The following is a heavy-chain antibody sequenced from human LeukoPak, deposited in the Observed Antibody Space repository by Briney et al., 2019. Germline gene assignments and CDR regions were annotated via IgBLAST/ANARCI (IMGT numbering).Heavy chain of an antibody. CDR3: ARSSVTMRVETWFDP. Sequence: ASVKVSCKASGGTFSSYAISWVRRAPGQGLEWMGGIIPIFGTANYAQKFQGRVTITTDESTSTAYMELSSLRSEDTAVYYCARSSVTMRVETWFDPGGQGTRVTVSS. CDR1: GGTFSSYA. V-gene: IGHV1-69*05. J-gene: IGHJ5*02. D-gene: IGHD3-22*01. CDR2: IIPIFGTA.